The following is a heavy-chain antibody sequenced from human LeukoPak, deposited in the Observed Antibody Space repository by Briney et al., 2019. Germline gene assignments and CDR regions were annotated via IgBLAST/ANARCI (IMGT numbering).Heavy chain of an antibody. J-gene: IGHJ6*02. CDR2: IKEDGSEK. CDR3: ARWPDSGTHGMDV. D-gene: IGHD1-26*01. V-gene: IGHV3-7*05. CDR1: GFTFSSDW. Sequence: PGGSLRLSCTASGFTFSSDWMNWVRQAPGKGLQWVANIKEDGSEKNYVDSVKGRFTISRDNAKNSMYLQMNTLRAEDTAVYYCARWPDSGTHGMDVWGQGTTVTVSS.